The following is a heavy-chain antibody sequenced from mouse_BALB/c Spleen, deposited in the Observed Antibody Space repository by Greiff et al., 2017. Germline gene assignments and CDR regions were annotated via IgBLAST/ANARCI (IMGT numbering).Heavy chain of an antibody. D-gene: IGHD2-14*01. Sequence: VQLQQSGAELVRPGTSVKISCKASGYTFTNYWLGWVKQRPGHGLEWIGDIYPGGGYTNYNEKFKGKATLTADTSSSTAYMQLSSLTSEDSAVYFCARFYYRFLYAMDYWGQGTSVTVSS. CDR2: IYPGGGYT. V-gene: IGHV1-63*02. CDR1: GYTFTNYW. CDR3: ARFYYRFLYAMDY. J-gene: IGHJ4*01.